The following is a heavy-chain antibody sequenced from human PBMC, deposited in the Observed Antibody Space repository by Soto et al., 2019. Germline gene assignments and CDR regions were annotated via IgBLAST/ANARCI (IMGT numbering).Heavy chain of an antibody. V-gene: IGHV3-23*01. D-gene: IGHD3-3*01. CDR3: AKENHDFWSGYNY. J-gene: IGHJ4*02. Sequence: GGSLRLSCAASGFIFSSYAMSWVRQAPGKGLEWVSAISGSGGSTYYADSVKGRFTISRDNSKNTLYLQMNSLRAEDTTVYYCAKENHDFWSGYNYWGQGTLVTVSS. CDR1: GFIFSSYA. CDR2: ISGSGGST.